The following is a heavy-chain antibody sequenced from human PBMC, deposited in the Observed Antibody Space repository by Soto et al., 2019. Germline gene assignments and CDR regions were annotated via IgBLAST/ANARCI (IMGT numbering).Heavy chain of an antibody. Sequence: QVQLVQSGAEVKKPGSSVKVSCKASGGTSSSYAISWVRQAPGQGLEWMGGIIPIFGTANYAQKFQGRVTITADESTRTAYMGMSSLRSEDTAVYYCAREPYSAGTRYYYYGMDVWGQGTTVTVSS. CDR2: IIPIFGTA. CDR1: GGTSSSYA. D-gene: IGHD6-13*01. CDR3: AREPYSAGTRYYYYGMDV. V-gene: IGHV1-69*12. J-gene: IGHJ6*02.